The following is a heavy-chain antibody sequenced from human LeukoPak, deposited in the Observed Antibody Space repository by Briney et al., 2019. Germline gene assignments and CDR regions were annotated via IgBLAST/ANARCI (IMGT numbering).Heavy chain of an antibody. CDR3: ARDVPHIVVVTSHWFDP. CDR1: GFTFSSYA. Sequence: GRSLRLSCAASGFTFSSYAMHWVRQAPGKGLEWVAVISYDGSNKYYADSVKGRFTISRDNSKNTLYLQMNSLRAEDTAVHYCARDVPHIVVVTSHWFDPWGQGTLVTVSS. V-gene: IGHV3-30-3*01. J-gene: IGHJ5*02. CDR2: ISYDGSNK. D-gene: IGHD2-21*02.